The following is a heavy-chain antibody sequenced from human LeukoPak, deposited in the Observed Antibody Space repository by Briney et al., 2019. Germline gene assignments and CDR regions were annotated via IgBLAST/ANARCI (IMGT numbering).Heavy chain of an antibody. CDR1: GFTFSSYS. V-gene: IGHV3-21*01. Sequence: GGSLRLSCAASGFTFSSYSMNLVRQAPGKGLEWVSSISSSSSYIYYADSVKGRFTISRDNAKNSLYLQMNSLRAEDTAVYYCARDGRFGVGGYYYYYMDVWGKGTTVTVSS. D-gene: IGHD3-16*01. CDR3: ARDGRFGVGGYYYYYMDV. CDR2: ISSSSSYI. J-gene: IGHJ6*03.